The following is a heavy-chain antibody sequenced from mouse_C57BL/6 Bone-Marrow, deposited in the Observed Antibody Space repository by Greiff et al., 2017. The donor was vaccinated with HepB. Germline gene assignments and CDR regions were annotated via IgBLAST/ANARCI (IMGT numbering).Heavy chain of an antibody. CDR2: ISYSGST. CDR1: GYSITSDY. Sequence: EVKLVESGPGLAKPSQTLYLTCSVTGYSITSDYWNWIRKFPGNKLEYMGYISYSGSTYYNPYLKSRISITRDTSKNQYYLQLNSVTTEDTAPYYCARDDGYYWYFDVWGTGTTVTVSS. CDR3: ARDDGYYWYFDV. D-gene: IGHD2-3*01. V-gene: IGHV3-8*01. J-gene: IGHJ1*03.